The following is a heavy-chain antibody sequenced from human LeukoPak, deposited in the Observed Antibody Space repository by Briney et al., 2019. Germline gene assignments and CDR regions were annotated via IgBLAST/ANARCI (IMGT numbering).Heavy chain of an antibody. D-gene: IGHD6-19*01. CDR1: GYTFTSYG. Sequence: ASVTVSCKASGYTFTSYGISWVRQAPGQGLEWMGWISAYNGNTNYAQKLQGRVTMTTDTSTSTAYMELRSLRSDDTAVYYCARDRRLGYSSGWYGDNYYYYGMDVWGQGTTVTVSS. CDR3: ARDRRLGYSSGWYGDNYYYYGMDV. V-gene: IGHV1-18*01. J-gene: IGHJ6*02. CDR2: ISAYNGNT.